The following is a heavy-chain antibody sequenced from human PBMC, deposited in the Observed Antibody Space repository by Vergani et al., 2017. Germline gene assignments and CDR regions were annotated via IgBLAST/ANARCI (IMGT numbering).Heavy chain of an antibody. V-gene: IGHV4-34*01. CDR1: GWSFTSYH. D-gene: IGHD4-11*01. J-gene: IGHJ6*03. Sequence: QVQLQQWGGGLLMPSETLSLPCVVNGWSFTSYHWPWIRQSPGEGLEWVGDIDHTGRPDYNPSLKSRLTLSVDKSRNPFSLTLNSVTATDTAIYFCARVNTETNGHLYYYYYMDVWGQGTVVTVS. CDR2: IDHTGRP. CDR3: ARVNTETNGHLYYYYYMDV.